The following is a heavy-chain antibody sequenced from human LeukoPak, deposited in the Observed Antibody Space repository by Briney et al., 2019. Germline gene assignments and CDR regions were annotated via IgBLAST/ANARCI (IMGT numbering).Heavy chain of an antibody. V-gene: IGHV3-53*01. CDR3: ARHTDGEGSGWFYFDY. CDR1: GFTVTGNY. D-gene: IGHD6-19*01. J-gene: IGHJ4*02. CDR2: IYSGGAT. Sequence: TGGSLRLSCAASGFTVTGNYMSWVRQAPGKGLEWVSIIYSGGATDYADSVKGRFTISRDTSKNTLYLQMNSLRAEDTAMYYCARHTDGEGSGWFYFDYWGQGTLVTVSS.